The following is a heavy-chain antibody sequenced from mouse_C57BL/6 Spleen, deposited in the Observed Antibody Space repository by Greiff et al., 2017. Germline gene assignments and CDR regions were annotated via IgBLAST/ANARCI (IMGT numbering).Heavy chain of an antibody. V-gene: IGHV1-26*01. J-gene: IGHJ1*03. CDR2: INPNNGGT. D-gene: IGHD1-1*01. CDR1: GYTFTDYY. Sequence: EVQLQQSGPELVKPGASVKISCKASGYTFTDYYMNWVKQSHGKSLEWIGDINPNNGGTSYNQEFKGKATLTVDKSTSTAYMELRSLTSEDSAVYYCARGGYYYGSSYWYFDVWGTGTTVTVSS. CDR3: ARGGYYYGSSYWYFDV.